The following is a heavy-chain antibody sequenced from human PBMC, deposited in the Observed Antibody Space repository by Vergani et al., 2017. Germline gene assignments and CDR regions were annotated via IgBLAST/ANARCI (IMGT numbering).Heavy chain of an antibody. J-gene: IGHJ4*02. CDR2: INPSGGST. CDR3: ARVSGSYYGDY. D-gene: IGHD1-26*01. Sequence: QVQLVQSGAEVKKPGASVKVSCKASGYPFTSYYMHWVRQAPGQGLEWMGIINPSGGSTSYAQKFQGRVTMTRDTSTSTVYMELSSLRSEDTAVYYCARVSGSYYGDYWGQGTLVTVSS. CDR1: GYPFTSYY. V-gene: IGHV1-46*03.